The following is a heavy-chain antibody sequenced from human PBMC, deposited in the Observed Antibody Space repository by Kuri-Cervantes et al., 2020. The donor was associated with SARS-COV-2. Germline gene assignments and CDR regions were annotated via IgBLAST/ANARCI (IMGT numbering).Heavy chain of an antibody. V-gene: IGHV1-69*13. D-gene: IGHD3-3*01. Sequence: SVTVSCKASGYTSTSYGISWVRQAPGQGREWMGGIIPIFGTANYAQKFQGRVTITADESTSTAYMELSSLRSEDTAVYYCAREYYDFSGYYYYGMDVWGQGTTVTVSS. CDR1: GYTSTSYG. J-gene: IGHJ6*02. CDR3: AREYYDFSGYYYYGMDV. CDR2: IIPIFGTA.